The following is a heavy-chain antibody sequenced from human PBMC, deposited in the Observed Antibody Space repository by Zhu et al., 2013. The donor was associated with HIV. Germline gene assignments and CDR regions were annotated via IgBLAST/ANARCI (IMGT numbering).Heavy chain of an antibody. Sequence: QVQLQGSGPGLVKPSETLSLTCTVSGFSSSGYYWGWIRQPPGKGLEWIGIINHGGTTYYNPSLNGRVTISADTSKNQFSLKLNSVTAADTAVYYCATVGVCNWWLCRAFDIWGQGAMVTVSS. J-gene: IGHJ3*02. CDR1: GFSSSGYY. D-gene: IGHD3-22*01. V-gene: IGHV4-38-2*02. CDR3: ATVGVCNWWLCRAFDI. CDR2: INHGGTT.